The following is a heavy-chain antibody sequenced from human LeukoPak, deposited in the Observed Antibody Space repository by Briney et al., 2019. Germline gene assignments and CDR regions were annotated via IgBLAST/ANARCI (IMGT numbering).Heavy chain of an antibody. J-gene: IGHJ4*02. Sequence: ASVKVSCKASGYTFTSYDINWVRQATGQGLEWMGWMNPNSGNTGYAQKFQGRVTITRNTSISTAYMELSSLRSEDTAVYYCARSLINWGLLGYWGQGTLVTVSS. V-gene: IGHV1-8*03. CDR1: GYTFTSYD. CDR2: MNPNSGNT. CDR3: ARSLINWGLLGY. D-gene: IGHD7-27*01.